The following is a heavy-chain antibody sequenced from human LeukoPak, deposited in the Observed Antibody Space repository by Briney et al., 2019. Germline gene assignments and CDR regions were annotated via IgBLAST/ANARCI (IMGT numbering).Heavy chain of an antibody. D-gene: IGHD3-22*01. V-gene: IGHV3-64*01. CDR3: ARDLGQYYDTSDNWFDP. J-gene: IGHJ5*02. CDR1: GFTFSSYA. Sequence: GGSLRLSCAASGFTFSSYAMHWVRQAPGKGLEYVSAISSNGGSTYYANSVKGRFTISRDNAKNTLYLQMNSLRAEDTAVYYCARDLGQYYDTSDNWFDPWGQGTLVTVSS. CDR2: ISSNGGST.